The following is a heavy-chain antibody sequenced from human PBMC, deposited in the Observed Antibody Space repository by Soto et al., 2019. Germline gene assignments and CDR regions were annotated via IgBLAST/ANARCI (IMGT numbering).Heavy chain of an antibody. CDR1: GFSLSSYA. CDR3: AKDRRDGDCIHILVVDF. CDR2: MSYDETKK. D-gene: IGHD2-2*03. V-gene: IGHV3-30*18. J-gene: IGHJ4*02. Sequence: QVQLVESGGGVVQPGGSLRLSCATSGFSLSSYAMHWVLQAPGKGLEWVALMSYDETKKYYADSVKGRFTISRDTSKNTLSLQMNNLRVEDTAVYYCAKDRRDGDCIHILVVDFWGQGARVPVSS.